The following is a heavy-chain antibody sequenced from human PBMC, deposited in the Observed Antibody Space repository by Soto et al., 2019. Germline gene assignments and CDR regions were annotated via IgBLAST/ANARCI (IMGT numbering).Heavy chain of an antibody. V-gene: IGHV4-39*01. CDR3: ARLRNYGSGSRYYYYYYGMDV. D-gene: IGHD3-10*01. J-gene: IGHJ6*01. Sequence: SETLSLTCTVSGGSISSSSYYWGWIRQAPGKGLEWIGSIYYSGSTYYNPSLKSRVTISVDTSKNQFSLKLSSVTAADTAVYYCARLRNYGSGSRYYYYYYGMDVWGQGTTVTVSS. CDR1: GGSISSSSYY. CDR2: IYYSGST.